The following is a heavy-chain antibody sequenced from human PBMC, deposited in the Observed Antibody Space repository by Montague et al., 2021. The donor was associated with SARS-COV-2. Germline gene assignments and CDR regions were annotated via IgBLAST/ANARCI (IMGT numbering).Heavy chain of an antibody. J-gene: IGHJ6*01. V-gene: IGHV4-34*01. Sequence: SETLSLTCAVYGGSFSVHYWTWIRQPPGKGLEWIGQINQSGSTNYNPSLKSRVTISIDTSKNQFSLKMTSMTAADTGVYYCARDRMRFAEIYDTYYDYGLNVGGQGPRSPSSQ. CDR2: INQSGST. D-gene: IGHD3-10*01. CDR1: GGSFSVHY. CDR3: ARDRMRFAEIYDTYYDYGLNV.